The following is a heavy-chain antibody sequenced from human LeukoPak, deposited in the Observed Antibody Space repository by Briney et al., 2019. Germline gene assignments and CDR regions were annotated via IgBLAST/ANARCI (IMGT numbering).Heavy chain of an antibody. J-gene: IGHJ5*02. CDR3: VKSGYSSGWYGWFDP. V-gene: IGHV3-64D*06. CDR1: GGTFSSYA. Sequence: SCKASGGTFSSYAMHWVRQAPGKGLEYVSAISSNGGSTYYADSVKGRFTISRDNSKNTLYLQMSSLRAEDTAVYYCVKSGYSSGWYGWFDPWGQGTLVTVSS. CDR2: ISSNGGST. D-gene: IGHD6-13*01.